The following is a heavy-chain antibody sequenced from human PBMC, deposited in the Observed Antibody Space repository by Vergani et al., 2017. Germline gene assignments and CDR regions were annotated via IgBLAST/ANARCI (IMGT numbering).Heavy chain of an antibody. CDR1: GDSISSGNYY. J-gene: IGHJ3*02. D-gene: IGHD1-26*01. CDR3: ARGTFLHAFDN. Sequence: QVQLQESGPGLLKPSQTLSLTCSVAGDSISSGNYYWNWIRQPAGKGLEWMGRIYSSGSTSYNPSIKSRITMSLDTSKNQFSLILSSLTAADTAVYYCARGTFLHAFDNWGQGTVVTVSS. V-gene: IGHV4-61*02. CDR2: IYSSGST.